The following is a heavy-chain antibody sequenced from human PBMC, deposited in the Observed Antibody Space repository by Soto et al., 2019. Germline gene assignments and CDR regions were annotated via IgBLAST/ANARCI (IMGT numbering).Heavy chain of an antibody. CDR1: GFTFSSYW. Sequence: PGGSLRLSCAASGFTFSSYWMHWVRQAPGKGLVWVSRINSDGSSTSYADSVKGRFTISRDNAKNTLYLQMNSLRAEDTAVYYCARGDYVWGSYRYYFDYWGQGTLVTVSS. V-gene: IGHV3-74*01. J-gene: IGHJ4*02. D-gene: IGHD3-16*02. CDR2: INSDGSST. CDR3: ARGDYVWGSYRYYFDY.